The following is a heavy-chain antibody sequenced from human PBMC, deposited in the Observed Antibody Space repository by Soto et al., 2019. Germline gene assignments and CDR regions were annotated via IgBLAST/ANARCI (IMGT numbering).Heavy chain of an antibody. CDR3: AHTDIWGVYYGMDV. CDR2: IYWDDDK. V-gene: IGHV2-5*02. CDR1: GFSLSTSGVG. J-gene: IGHJ6*02. D-gene: IGHD3-10*01. Sequence: QITLKESGPTLVKPTQTLTLTCTFSGFSLSTSGVGVGWIRQPPGKALEWLALIYWDDDKRYSPSLKSRLTITKDTSKNQVVLTLANMDPVDTATYYCAHTDIWGVYYGMDVWGQGTTVTVSS.